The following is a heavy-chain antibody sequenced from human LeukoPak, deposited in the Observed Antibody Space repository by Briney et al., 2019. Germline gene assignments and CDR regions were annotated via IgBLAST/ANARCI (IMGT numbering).Heavy chain of an antibody. D-gene: IGHD3-16*01. V-gene: IGHV4-34*01. J-gene: IGHJ4*02. CDR3: ARVGGNGWLFDY. CDR1: GGSFSGYY. CDR2: INHTGST. Sequence: SETLSLTCAVYGGSFSGYYWTWIRQPPGKGLEWIGEINHTGSTNYNPSLKSQVTISVDTSKNQFSLKLSSVTAADTAVYYCARVGGNGWLFDYWGQGTLVTVSS.